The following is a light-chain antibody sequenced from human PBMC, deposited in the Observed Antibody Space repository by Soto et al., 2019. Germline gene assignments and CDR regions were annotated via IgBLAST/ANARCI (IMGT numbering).Light chain of an antibody. V-gene: IGLV2-18*02. Sequence: QSVLTQPPSVSGSPGQSVTVSCTGTSSDVGSYNRVSWYQQFPGTAPKLMIYEVSDRPSGVPDRFSGSKSGNTASLTISGLQAEDEADYYCSSYTSSSTYVFGTGTKVTVL. CDR3: SSYTSSSTYV. CDR2: EVS. CDR1: SSDVGSYNR. J-gene: IGLJ1*01.